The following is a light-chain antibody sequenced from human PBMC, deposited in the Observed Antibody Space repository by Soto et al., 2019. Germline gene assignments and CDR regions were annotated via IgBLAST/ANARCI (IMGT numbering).Light chain of an antibody. CDR3: RQYNNWPYT. Sequence: MVMTQSPATLSVSPGERATLSCRASQSVSTKLAWYQQKPGQAPRLLIYGASTRATGIPARFSGSGSGTDFTLTISSLKPEDFAVYYCRQYNNWPYTFGPGTRVDIK. CDR1: QSVSTK. CDR2: GAS. J-gene: IGKJ3*01. V-gene: IGKV3D-15*01.